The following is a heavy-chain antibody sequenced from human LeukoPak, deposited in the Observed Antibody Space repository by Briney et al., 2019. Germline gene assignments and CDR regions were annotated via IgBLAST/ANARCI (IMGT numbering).Heavy chain of an antibody. CDR3: AKDPMGGLRLGELSFKSDY. J-gene: IGHJ4*02. CDR1: GFTFSSYA. CDR2: ISGSGGRT. D-gene: IGHD3-16*02. V-gene: IGHV3-23*01. Sequence: GGSLRLSCAASGFTFSSYAMSWVRQAPGKGLEWVSAISGSGGRTYYADSVKGRFTISRDNSKNTLYLQMNSLRAEDTAVYYCAKDPMGGLRLGELSFKSDYWGQGTLVTVSS.